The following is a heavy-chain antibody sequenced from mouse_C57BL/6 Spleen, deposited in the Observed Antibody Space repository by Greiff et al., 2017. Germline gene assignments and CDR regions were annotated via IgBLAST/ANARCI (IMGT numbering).Heavy chain of an antibody. CDR2: ISSGGSYT. CDR3: ARQDYDYEGWYFDV. CDR1: GFTFSSYG. V-gene: IGHV5-6*01. D-gene: IGHD2-4*01. J-gene: IGHJ1*03. Sequence: EVMLVESGGDLVKPGGSLKLSCAASGFTFSSYGLSWVRQTPDKRLEWVATISSGGSYTYYPDSVKGRFTISRDNAKNTLYLQMSSLKSEDTAMYYCARQDYDYEGWYFDVWGTGTTVTVSS.